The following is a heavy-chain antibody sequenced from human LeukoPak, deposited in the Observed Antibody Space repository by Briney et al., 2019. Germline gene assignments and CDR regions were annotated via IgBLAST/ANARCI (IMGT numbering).Heavy chain of an antibody. Sequence: PSETLSLTCAVYGGSFTGNYWRWIRQPPGKGLEWIGEINHSGSTKYNPSLKSRVTMSVDASTNQFFLRLTSVTAADTAVYYCARNQQLVDFDYWGQGTLVTVSS. D-gene: IGHD6-13*01. CDR1: GGSFTGNY. CDR2: INHSGST. CDR3: ARNQQLVDFDY. J-gene: IGHJ4*02. V-gene: IGHV4-34*01.